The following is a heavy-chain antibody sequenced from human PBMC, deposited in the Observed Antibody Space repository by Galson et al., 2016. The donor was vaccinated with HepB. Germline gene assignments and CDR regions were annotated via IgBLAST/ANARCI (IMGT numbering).Heavy chain of an antibody. J-gene: IGHJ3*01. CDR2: ISHTGGST. D-gene: IGHD3-22*01. CDR3: EGYDTSNTLGFDF. Sequence: SLRLSCAASGFTFNTYAMSWVRQAPGKGLEWVSTISHTGGSTYYADSVKGRFTISRDNPKNTLCLQMNSLRAEDTAVYYCEGYDTSNTLGFDFWGQGTMVTVSS. V-gene: IGHV3-23*01. CDR1: GFTFNTYA.